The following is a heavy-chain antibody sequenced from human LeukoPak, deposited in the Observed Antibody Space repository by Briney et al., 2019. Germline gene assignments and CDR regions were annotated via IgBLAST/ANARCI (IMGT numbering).Heavy chain of an antibody. CDR2: INPNSGGT. J-gene: IGHJ4*02. D-gene: IGHD3-9*01. CDR1: GYTFTGYY. Sequence: ASVKVSCMASGYTFTGYYMHWVRQAPGQGLEWMGWINPNSGGTNYAQKFQGWVTMTRDTSISTAYMELSRLRSDDTAVYYCARGGILTGYYRPLDYWGQGTLVTVSS. V-gene: IGHV1-2*04. CDR3: ARGGILTGYYRPLDY.